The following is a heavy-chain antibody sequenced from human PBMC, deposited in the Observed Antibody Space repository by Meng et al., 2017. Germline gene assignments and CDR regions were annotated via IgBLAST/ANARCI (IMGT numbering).Heavy chain of an antibody. Sequence: SGPTLVKPTQTLTLTCTFSGFSLSTSGMCVSWIRQPPGEALEWLALIDWDDDKYYSTSLKTRLTISKDTSKNQVVLTMTNMDPVDTATYYCARIVGYYDSSGWSYYYYGMDVWGQGTTVTVSS. CDR2: IDWDDDK. CDR1: GFSLSTSGMC. J-gene: IGHJ6*02. V-gene: IGHV2-70*01. D-gene: IGHD3-22*01. CDR3: ARIVGYYDSSGWSYYYYGMDV.